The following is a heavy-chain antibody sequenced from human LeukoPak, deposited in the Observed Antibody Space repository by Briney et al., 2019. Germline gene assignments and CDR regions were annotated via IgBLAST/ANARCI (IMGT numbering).Heavy chain of an antibody. CDR3: ARLGSINAAFDI. CDR2: IYPGDSDT. Sequence: PGESLKISCKGSGYRFTSYWIGWLRLMPGKGLEWMGIIYPGDSDTRYSPSFQGQVTISADKSINTAYLQWSSLKASDTAMYYCARLGSINAAFDIWGQGIMVTVSS. D-gene: IGHD1-26*01. CDR1: GYRFTSYW. V-gene: IGHV5-51*01. J-gene: IGHJ3*02.